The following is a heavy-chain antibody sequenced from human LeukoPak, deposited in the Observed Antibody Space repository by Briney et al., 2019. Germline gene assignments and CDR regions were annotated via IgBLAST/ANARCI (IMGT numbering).Heavy chain of an antibody. V-gene: IGHV4-59*12. J-gene: IGHJ4*02. CDR3: AGDYGSGSYRFDY. D-gene: IGHD3-10*01. CDR1: GGSISSYS. Sequence: KPSETLSLTCTVSGGSISSYSWSWARQPPGRGLEWIGYVYYSGSTTYNPSFKSRVTISLDTSKNQFSLKLSSVTAADTAVYYCAGDYGSGSYRFDYWGQGTLVTVSS. CDR2: VYYSGST.